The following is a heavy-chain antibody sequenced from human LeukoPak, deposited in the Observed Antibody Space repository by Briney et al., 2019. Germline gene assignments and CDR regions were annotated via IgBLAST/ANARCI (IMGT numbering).Heavy chain of an antibody. V-gene: IGHV1-69-2*01. CDR1: GYTFSDCY. D-gene: IGHD6-19*01. CDR2: VDPEDGKI. Sequence: ATVKISCKASGYTFSDCYVHWVKQAPGKGLERMGRVDPEDGKIIYAEKFQGRVTMTADMSTDTAYMELRSLRSEDTAVYYCAADSVAAKPPDNWGQGTLVTVSS. J-gene: IGHJ4*02. CDR3: AADSVAAKPPDN.